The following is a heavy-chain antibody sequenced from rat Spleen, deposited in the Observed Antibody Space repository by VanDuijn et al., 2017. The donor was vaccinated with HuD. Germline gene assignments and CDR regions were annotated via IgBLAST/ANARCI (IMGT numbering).Heavy chain of an antibody. Sequence: QVQLKESGPGLVQPSQTLSLTCTVSGLSLTSNSVSWIRQSPGKGLEWMGVIWSHGGTDYNSAIKSRLTISRDTSKSQVFLKMNRLQTEDTAMYFCARGSAFFDYWGQGVMVTVSS. V-gene: IGHV2-47*01. CDR2: IWSHGGT. CDR3: ARGSAFFDY. CDR1: GLSLTSNS. D-gene: IGHD3-3*01. J-gene: IGHJ2*01.